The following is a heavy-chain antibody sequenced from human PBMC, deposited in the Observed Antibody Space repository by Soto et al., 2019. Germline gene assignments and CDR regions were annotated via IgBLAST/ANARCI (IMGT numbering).Heavy chain of an antibody. V-gene: IGHV3-11*01. CDR1: GFTFSDYY. J-gene: IGHJ6*03. Sequence: GGSLRLSCAASGFTFSDYYMGWIRQAPGKGLEWVSYISSSGSTIYYADSVKGRFTISRDNAKNSLYLQMNSLRAEDTAVYYCATTGTTTYYYYYYMDVWGKGTTVTVSS. D-gene: IGHD1-7*01. CDR3: ATTGTTTYYYYYYMDV. CDR2: ISSSGSTI.